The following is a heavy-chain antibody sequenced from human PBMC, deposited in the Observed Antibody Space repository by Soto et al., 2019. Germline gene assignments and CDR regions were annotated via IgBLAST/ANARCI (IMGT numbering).Heavy chain of an antibody. CDR3: ARSWGSGNDFNWCFDL. Sequence: QITLKESGPALVKPTQTLTLTCTFSGFSLRSSAVGVGWIRQPPGKALEWLALIYWDDDKRYSPSLKSRLTITKDTSKNPVVLTMTNMDPVDTATYYCARSWGSGNDFNWCFDLWGRGTLVTVSS. J-gene: IGHJ2*01. CDR1: GFSLRSSAVG. D-gene: IGHD5-12*01. CDR2: IYWDDDK. V-gene: IGHV2-5*02.